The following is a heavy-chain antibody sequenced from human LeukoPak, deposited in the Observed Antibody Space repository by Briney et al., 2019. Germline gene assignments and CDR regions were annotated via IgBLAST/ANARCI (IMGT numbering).Heavy chain of an antibody. D-gene: IGHD2-2*01. Sequence: TGGSLRLSCAASGLTFSSYAMSWVRQAPGKGLEGVSVISGSGDSAYYADSVKGRFTISRDNSKNTLYLQMNSLRAEDTAVYYCARGLEGYCSSTSCSLNWFDPWGQGTLVTVSS. CDR2: ISGSGDSA. J-gene: IGHJ5*02. V-gene: IGHV3-23*01. CDR1: GLTFSSYA. CDR3: ARGLEGYCSSTSCSLNWFDP.